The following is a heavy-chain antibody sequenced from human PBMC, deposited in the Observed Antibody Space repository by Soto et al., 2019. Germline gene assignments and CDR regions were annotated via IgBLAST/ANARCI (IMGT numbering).Heavy chain of an antibody. CDR3: ARRYSSAFDI. V-gene: IGHV4-4*09. J-gene: IGHJ3*02. CDR2: IYKGGSI. D-gene: IGHD6-13*01. Sequence: PSETLSLTCRVSGGSISNDYWTWIRQPPGKGLEWIGYIYKGGSINYNPSLKSRVTISVDTSNNQFSLKLSSVTAADTAVYYCARRYSSAFDIWGQGTMVTVSS. CDR1: GGSISNDY.